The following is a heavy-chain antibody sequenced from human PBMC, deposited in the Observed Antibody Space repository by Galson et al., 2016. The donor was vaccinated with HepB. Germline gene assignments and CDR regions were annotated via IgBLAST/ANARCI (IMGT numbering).Heavy chain of an antibody. Sequence: SLRLSCAASGFPFTRYSMHWVRQAPGKGLEWVSIISSDGNTEYYTDSVKGRFTISRDNSQNTLFLHMSSLRPEDTAVYYCATENPGIAVAALDYWGQGTLVTISS. CDR1: GFPFTRYS. CDR2: ISSDGNTE. D-gene: IGHD6-19*01. V-gene: IGHV3-30*03. CDR3: ATENPGIAVAALDY. J-gene: IGHJ4*02.